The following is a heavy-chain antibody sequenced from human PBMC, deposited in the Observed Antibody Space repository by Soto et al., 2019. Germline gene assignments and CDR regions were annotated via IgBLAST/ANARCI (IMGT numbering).Heavy chain of an antibody. CDR1: GFRFSNYA. J-gene: IGHJ6*02. V-gene: IGHV3-23*01. D-gene: IGHD2-2*01. CDR3: AKDPYCTSTSCYMDV. CDR2: ISGSGGST. Sequence: EVQLLESGGGLVQPGGSLRLSCAASGFRFSNYAMSWVRQAPGKGLEWVSGISGSGGSTYYADSVKGRFTISRDNSKNTLYLQMNSLRAEETAVYYCAKDPYCTSTSCYMDVWGQGTTVTVSS.